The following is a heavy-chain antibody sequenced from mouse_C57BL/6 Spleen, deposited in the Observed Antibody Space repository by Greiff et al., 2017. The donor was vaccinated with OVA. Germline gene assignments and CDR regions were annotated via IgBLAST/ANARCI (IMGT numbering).Heavy chain of an antibody. CDR1: GYTFTDYE. J-gene: IGHJ3*01. Sequence: QVQLKESGAELVRPGASVTLSCKASGYTFTDYEMHWVKQTPVHGLEWIGAIDPETGGTAYNQKFKGKAILTADKSSSTAYMELRSLTSEDSAVDYCTREGYRFAYWGQGTLVTVSA. V-gene: IGHV1-15*01. CDR2: IDPETGGT. D-gene: IGHD2-2*01. CDR3: TREGYRFAY.